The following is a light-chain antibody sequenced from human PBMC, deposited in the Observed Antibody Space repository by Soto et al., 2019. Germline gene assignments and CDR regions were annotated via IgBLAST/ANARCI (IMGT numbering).Light chain of an antibody. CDR3: QQVNSYPIT. Sequence: DIQLTQSPSFLSASVGDRVTITCRASQGIRNYLAWYRQKPGRAPKLLIYIASTLQSGVPSRFSGSYSGTEFTLTTTSLQPEDFATYYCQQVNSYPITFGQGTRLE. V-gene: IGKV1-9*01. CDR1: QGIRNY. CDR2: IAS. J-gene: IGKJ5*01.